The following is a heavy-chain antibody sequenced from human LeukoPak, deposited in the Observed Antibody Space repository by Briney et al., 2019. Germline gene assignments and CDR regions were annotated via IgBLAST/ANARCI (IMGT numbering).Heavy chain of an antibody. CDR1: GDSVSSNSAA. CDR3: ARGNSAHPHSGVFAY. V-gene: IGHV6-1*01. J-gene: IGHJ4*02. D-gene: IGHD3-10*01. CDR2: TYYRSKWYN. Sequence: SQTLSLTCAISGDSVSSNSAAWSWIRQSPSRGLEWLGRTYYRSKWYNDYAVSVRSRITIDPDTSKNQFSLQLNSVSPEDTAVYYCARGNSAHPHSGVFAYWGQGTLVTVSS.